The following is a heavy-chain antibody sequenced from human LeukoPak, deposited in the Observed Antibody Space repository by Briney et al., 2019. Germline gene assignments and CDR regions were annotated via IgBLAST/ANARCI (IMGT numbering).Heavy chain of an antibody. J-gene: IGHJ4*02. CDR3: ARVVHRRYYFDY. D-gene: IGHD4/OR15-4a*01. CDR1: GGTFSSYA. CDR2: IIPIFGTA. V-gene: IGHV1-69*13. Sequence: GASVKVSCKASGGTFSSYAISWVRQAPGQGLEWMGGIIPIFGTANYAQKFQGRVTITADESTSTAYMELSSLRSEDTAVHYCARVVHRRYYFDYWGQGTLVTVSS.